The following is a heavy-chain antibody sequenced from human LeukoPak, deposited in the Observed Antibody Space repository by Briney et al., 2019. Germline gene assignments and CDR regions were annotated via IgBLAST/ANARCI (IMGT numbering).Heavy chain of an antibody. J-gene: IGHJ4*02. CDR1: GFTFSSYS. D-gene: IGHD2-15*01. CDR3: ARVSATYFDY. CDR2: ISSSSSYI. V-gene: IGHV3-21*01. Sequence: PAGSLRLSCAASGFTFSSYSMNWVRQAPRKGLEWVSSISSSSSYIYYADSVKGRFTISRDNAKNSLYLQMNSLRAEDTAVYYCARVSATYFDYWGQGTLVTVSS.